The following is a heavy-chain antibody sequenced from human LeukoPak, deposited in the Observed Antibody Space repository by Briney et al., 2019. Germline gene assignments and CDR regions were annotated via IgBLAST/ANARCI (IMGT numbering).Heavy chain of an antibody. V-gene: IGHV4-4*07. CDR2: IYTSGST. Sequence: PSETLSLTCTVSGCSISSYYWSWIRQPAGKGLEWIGRIYTSGSTNYNPSLKSRVTMSVDTSKNPFSLKRSSVTAADTAVYYCARHGVVVPAAIGRSGAFDIWGQGTMVTVSS. J-gene: IGHJ3*02. D-gene: IGHD2-2*01. CDR1: GCSISSYY. CDR3: ARHGVVVPAAIGRSGAFDI.